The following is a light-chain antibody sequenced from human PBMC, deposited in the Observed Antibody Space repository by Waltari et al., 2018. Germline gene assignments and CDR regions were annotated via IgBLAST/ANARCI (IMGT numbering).Light chain of an antibody. CDR2: GNN. CDR3: QSYDSSLSATVV. V-gene: IGLV1-40*01. CDR1: SSNIGSGYD. J-gene: IGLJ2*01. Sequence: VTISCTGSSSNIGSGYDVHWYRQLPGTAPKLLIYGNNDRPSGVPDRFSGSRSVTSASLAITGLQAGDEADYYCQSYDSSLSATVVFGGGTKLTVL.